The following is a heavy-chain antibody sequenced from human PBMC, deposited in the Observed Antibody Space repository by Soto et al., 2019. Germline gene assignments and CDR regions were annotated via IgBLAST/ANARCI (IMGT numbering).Heavy chain of an antibody. V-gene: IGHV3-53*01. D-gene: IGHD3-16*01. J-gene: IGHJ6*02. CDR2: IYSGGST. CDR3: ASGGLGAYYYYVMDV. CDR1: GFTVSSNY. Sequence: GGSLRLSCAASGFTVSSNYMSWVRQAPGKGLEWVSVIYSGGSTYYADSMKGRFTISRDDSKNTLYLQMNSLRAEDTAVYYCASGGLGAYYYYVMDVWGQGTTVTVSS.